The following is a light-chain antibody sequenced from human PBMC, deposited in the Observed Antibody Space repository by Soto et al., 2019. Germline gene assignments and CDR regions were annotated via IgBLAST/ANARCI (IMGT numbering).Light chain of an antibody. V-gene: IGLV2-14*01. Sequence: QSVLTQPASVSGSPGQSITISCTGTSSDVGGYNYVSWYQQHPGKAPKLMIYEVSNRPSGVSNRFSGSKSGNTASLTTSGLQAEDEADYYCSSYTSSSGVFGTGTKVTVL. CDR1: SSDVGGYNY. J-gene: IGLJ1*01. CDR3: SSYTSSSGV. CDR2: EVS.